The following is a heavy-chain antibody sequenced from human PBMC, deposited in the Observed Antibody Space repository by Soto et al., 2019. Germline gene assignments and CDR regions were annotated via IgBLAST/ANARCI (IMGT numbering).Heavy chain of an antibody. CDR1: GYTFTSYG. Sequence: GASVKVSCKASGYTFTSYGISWVRQAPGQGLEWMGWISAYNGNTNCAQKLQGRVTMTTDTSTSTAYMELRSLRSDDTAVYYCARALIDTVLAHHAFDIWGQGTMVTVSS. J-gene: IGHJ3*02. CDR2: ISAYNGNT. D-gene: IGHD5-18*01. V-gene: IGHV1-18*01. CDR3: ARALIDTVLAHHAFDI.